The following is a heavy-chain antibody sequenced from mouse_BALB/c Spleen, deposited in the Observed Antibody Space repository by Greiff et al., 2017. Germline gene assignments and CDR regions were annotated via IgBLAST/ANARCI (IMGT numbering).Heavy chain of an antibody. V-gene: IGHV5-17*02. Sequence: EVMLVESGGGLVQPGGSRKLSCAASGFTFSSFGMHWVRQAPEKGLEWVAYISSGSSTIYYADTVKGRFTISRDNPKNTLFLQMTSLRSEDTAMYYCARGVGTWAMDYWGQGTSVTVSS. CDR1: GFTFSSFG. D-gene: IGHD4-1*01. CDR2: ISSGSSTI. CDR3: ARGVGTWAMDY. J-gene: IGHJ4*01.